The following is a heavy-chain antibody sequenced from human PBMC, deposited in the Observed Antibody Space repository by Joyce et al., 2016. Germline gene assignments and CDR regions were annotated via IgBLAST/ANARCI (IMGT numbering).Heavy chain of an antibody. D-gene: IGHD7-27*01. V-gene: IGHV1-8*01. J-gene: IGHJ4*02. Sequence: QVQLVQSGAEVKKPGASVKVSCKASGYTFTNFDINWVRQAPGQGLEWVGGMTPNRGKTGYAQNSQGRVTMTRDTSISTAYMELSSLRSEDTAVYFCARNKYGTGDFDFWGQGTPVTVSS. CDR3: ARNKYGTGDFDF. CDR1: GYTFTNFD. CDR2: MTPNRGKT.